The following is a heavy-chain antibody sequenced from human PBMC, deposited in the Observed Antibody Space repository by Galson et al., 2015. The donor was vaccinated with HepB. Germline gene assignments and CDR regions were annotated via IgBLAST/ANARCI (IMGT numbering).Heavy chain of an antibody. Sequence: SLRLSCAASGFTVSSNYMSWVRQAPGKGLEWVSVIYSGGSTYYADSVKGRFTISRDNSKNTLYLQMNSLRAEDTAVYYCAKARIDSNSWYFDYWGQGTLVTLSS. V-gene: IGHV3-66*02. J-gene: IGHJ4*02. CDR3: AKARIDSNSWYFDY. CDR2: IYSGGST. D-gene: IGHD6-13*01. CDR1: GFTVSSNY.